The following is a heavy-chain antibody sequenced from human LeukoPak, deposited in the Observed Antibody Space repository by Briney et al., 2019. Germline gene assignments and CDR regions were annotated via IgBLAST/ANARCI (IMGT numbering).Heavy chain of an antibody. V-gene: IGHV1-69*06. CDR2: IIPIFGTA. CDR3: ARGTIAVAGYFDY. CDR1: GGTFSSYA. D-gene: IGHD6-19*01. Sequence: SVKVSCKASGGTFSSYAISWVRQAPGQGLEWMGGIIPIFGTANYAQKFQGRVTITADKSTSTAYMELSRLRSEDTAVYYCARGTIAVAGYFDYWGQGTLVTVSS. J-gene: IGHJ4*02.